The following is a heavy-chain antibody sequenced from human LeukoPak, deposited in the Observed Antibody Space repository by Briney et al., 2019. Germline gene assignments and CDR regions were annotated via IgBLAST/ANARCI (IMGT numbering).Heavy chain of an antibody. D-gene: IGHD3-3*01. CDR2: IRSKAYGGTT. CDR1: GFTFGDYA. V-gene: IGHV3-49*04. Sequence: GGSLRLSCTASGFTFGDYAMSWVRQAPGKGLEWVGFIRSKAYGGTTEYAASVKGRFTISRDDSKSIAYLQMNSLKTEDTAVYYCTRDQEAHYDFWSGYYKGVYYYYYGMDVWGQGTTVTVSS. J-gene: IGHJ6*02. CDR3: TRDQEAHYDFWSGYYKGVYYYYYGMDV.